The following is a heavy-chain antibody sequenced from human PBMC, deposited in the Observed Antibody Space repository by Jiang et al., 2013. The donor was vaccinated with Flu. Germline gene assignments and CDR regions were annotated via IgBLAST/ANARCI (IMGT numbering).Heavy chain of an antibody. Sequence: SGAEVKNPGSSVRVSCKASGGTFSNYAISWMRQAPGQGLEWMGRIIPILGRPNNAQKFQGRLTFTADKSTSTAYMELSSLTSEDTAVFYCARESLSSASGRGLDVWGHGTTVTVSS. CDR3: ARESLSSASGRGLDV. V-gene: IGHV1-69*04. D-gene: IGHD6-19*01. CDR2: IIPILGRP. CDR1: GGTFSNYA. J-gene: IGHJ6*02.